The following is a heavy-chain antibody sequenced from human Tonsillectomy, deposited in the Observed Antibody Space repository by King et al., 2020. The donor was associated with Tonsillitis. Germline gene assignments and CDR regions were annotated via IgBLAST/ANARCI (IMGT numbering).Heavy chain of an antibody. V-gene: IGHV4-39*01. J-gene: IGHJ3*02. CDR2: IYYSGST. CDR1: GGSISSSNYY. Sequence: LQLQESGPGLVKPSETLSLTCTVSGGSISSSNYYWGWIRQPPGKGLEWIGRIYYSGSTYYNPSLKSRVTISVDTSKNQFSLKLSSVTAADTAVYYCASPEIDAFDIWGQGTMVTVSS. CDR3: ASPEIDAFDI. D-gene: IGHD5-24*01.